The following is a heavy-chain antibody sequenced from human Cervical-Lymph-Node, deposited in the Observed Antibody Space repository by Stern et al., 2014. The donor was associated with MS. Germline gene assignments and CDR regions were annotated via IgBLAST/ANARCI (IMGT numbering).Heavy chain of an antibody. J-gene: IGHJ3*02. CDR1: GGTFSSYA. CDR2: VIPIFGKA. D-gene: IGHD2-2*01. V-gene: IGHV1-69*01. CDR3: ARFVVPAGIWDI. Sequence: VQLVQSGAEVKKPGSSVKVSCKASGGTFSSYAISWVRQAPGQGLEWMGGVIPIFGKANYAQKFQGRVTITADESTSTAYMELSSLRSEDTAVYYCARFVVPAGIWDIWGQGTMVTVSS.